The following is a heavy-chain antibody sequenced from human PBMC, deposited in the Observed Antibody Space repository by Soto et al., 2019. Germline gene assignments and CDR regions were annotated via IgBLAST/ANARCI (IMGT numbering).Heavy chain of an antibody. J-gene: IGHJ6*02. CDR2: IIPIFGTA. V-gene: IGHV1-69*13. D-gene: IGHD2-15*01. CDR3: ARSFAGSRGGLSYYYGMDV. Sequence: SVKVSCKASGYTFTSYAISWVRQAPGQGLEWMGGIIPIFGTANYAQKFQGRVTITADESTSTAYMELSSLRSEDTAVYYCARSFAGSRGGLSYYYGMDVWGQGTTVTVSS. CDR1: GYTFTSYA.